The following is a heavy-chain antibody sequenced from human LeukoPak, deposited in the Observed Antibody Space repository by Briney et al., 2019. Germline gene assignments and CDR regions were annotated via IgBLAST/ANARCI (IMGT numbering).Heavy chain of an antibody. CDR3: AKSSGWYFDY. CDR1: GLTFSSYG. D-gene: IGHD6-19*01. CDR2: ISYDGSNK. V-gene: IGHV3-30*18. J-gene: IGHJ4*02. Sequence: PGRSLRLSCAASGLTFSSYGMHWVRQAPGKGLEWVAVISYDGSNKYYADSVKGRFTISRDNSKNTLYLQMNSLRAEDTAVYYCAKSSGWYFDYWGPGTLVTVSS.